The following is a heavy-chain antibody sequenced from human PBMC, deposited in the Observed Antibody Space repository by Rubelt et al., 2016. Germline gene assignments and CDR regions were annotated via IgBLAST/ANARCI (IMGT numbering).Heavy chain of an antibody. V-gene: IGHV3-23*01. D-gene: IGHD1-26*01. CDR3: AKDLGASNYFDY. CDR2: ISGTGGST. Sequence: EVQLLESGGGLVQPGGSLRLSCAASGFTFSSYAMSWVRQAPGKGLEWVSAISGTGGSTYYADSVKGRFTITRDNPKNTLYLQMNSLRAEDMAVYYCAKDLGASNYFDYWGQGTQVTVSS. J-gene: IGHJ4*02. CDR1: GFTFSSYA.